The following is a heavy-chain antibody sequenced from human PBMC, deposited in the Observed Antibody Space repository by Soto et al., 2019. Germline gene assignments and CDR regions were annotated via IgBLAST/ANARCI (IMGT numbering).Heavy chain of an antibody. Sequence: EVQLLESGGGSVQPGGSLRLSCAASGFTFSSYAMHWVRRPPGKGLEGVSSISGSGGTAYYADSVKGRFSISRDSLVNTLYLQMNSLSAEDTAVYYCAKGRGQNWKFDYWGQGTLVIVSP. J-gene: IGHJ4*02. V-gene: IGHV3-23*01. CDR3: AKGRGQNWKFDY. CDR1: GFTFSSYA. D-gene: IGHD1-1*01. CDR2: ISGSGGTA.